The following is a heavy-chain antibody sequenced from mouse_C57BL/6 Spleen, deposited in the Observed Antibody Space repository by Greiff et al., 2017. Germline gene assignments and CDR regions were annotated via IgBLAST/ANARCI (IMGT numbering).Heavy chain of an antibody. Sequence: EVKLVESGGGLVKPGGSLKLSCAASGFTFSDYGMHWVRQAPEKGLEWVAYISSGSSTIYYADTVKGRFTISRDNAKNTLFLQMTSLRSEDTAMYYCAREYYGRAMDYWGQGTSVTVSS. CDR1: GFTFSDYG. D-gene: IGHD1-2*01. CDR3: AREYYGRAMDY. V-gene: IGHV5-17*01. CDR2: ISSGSSTI. J-gene: IGHJ4*01.